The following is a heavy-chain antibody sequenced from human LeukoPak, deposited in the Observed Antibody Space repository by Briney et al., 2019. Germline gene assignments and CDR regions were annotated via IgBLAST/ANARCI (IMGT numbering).Heavy chain of an antibody. V-gene: IGHV3-23*01. CDR2: ISGSGGST. Sequence: GGSLRLSCAASGFTFSSYAMSWVRQAPGKGLEWVSAISGSGGSTYYADSVKGRFTISRDNSKNTLYLQMNSLRAEDTAVYYCAKSAYCSSTSCNADRYYYYGMDVWGQGTTVTVSS. CDR1: GFTFSSYA. D-gene: IGHD2-2*01. CDR3: AKSAYCSSTSCNADRYYYYGMDV. J-gene: IGHJ6*02.